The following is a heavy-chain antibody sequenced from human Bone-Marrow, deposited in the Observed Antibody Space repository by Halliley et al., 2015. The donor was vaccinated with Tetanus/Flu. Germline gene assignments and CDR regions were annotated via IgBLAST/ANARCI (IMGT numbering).Heavy chain of an antibody. J-gene: IGHJ5*01. Sequence: GLVKPSETLSLTCAVYGGAFSGYYWSWIRQSPGKGLEWIGEINYDGATDYNPSLNSRVTLSLDTIKKQVSLRGTSVTAADTAIYYCARGNYRASWWFDSWGRGTLVTVSS. D-gene: IGHD3-10*01. CDR1: GGAFSGYY. CDR3: ARGNYRASWWFDS. V-gene: IGHV4-34*01. CDR2: INYDGAT.